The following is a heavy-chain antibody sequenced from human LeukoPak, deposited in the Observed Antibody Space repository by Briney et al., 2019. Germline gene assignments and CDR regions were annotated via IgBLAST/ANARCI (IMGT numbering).Heavy chain of an antibody. Sequence: GGSLRLSCAASEFTFSNYWMHWVRQAPGEGLVWVAHINSDGRSTSYADSVKGRFTISRDNSKSTLFLQMNSLRAEDTAVYYCARGILYPAFYFDYWGQGTLVTVSS. J-gene: IGHJ4*02. CDR3: ARGILYPAFYFDY. CDR1: EFTFSNYW. V-gene: IGHV3-74*01. D-gene: IGHD3-3*02. CDR2: INSDGRST.